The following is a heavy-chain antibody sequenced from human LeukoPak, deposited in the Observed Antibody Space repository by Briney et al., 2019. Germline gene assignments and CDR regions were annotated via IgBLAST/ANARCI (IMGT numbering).Heavy chain of an antibody. Sequence: GGSLRLSCATSGFSFSDHYMGWIRQAPGKGLEHVAYIDIDLSSTYRNYADSVKGRFTISRDNAKNSLYLQMNSLRDEDSAVYYCAREFGPLGSWSIDYWGQGTLVTVSS. CDR2: IDIDLSST. D-gene: IGHD6-13*01. V-gene: IGHV3-11*06. CDR1: GFSFSDHY. J-gene: IGHJ4*02. CDR3: AREFGPLGSWSIDY.